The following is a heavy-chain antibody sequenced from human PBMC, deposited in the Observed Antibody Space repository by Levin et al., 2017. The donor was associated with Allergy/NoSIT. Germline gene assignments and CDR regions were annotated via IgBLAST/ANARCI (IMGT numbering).Heavy chain of an antibody. CDR3: ARGATREDY. CDR1: GFTFSNSW. V-gene: IGHV3-7*01. CDR2: IKQEGRGK. D-gene: IGHD5-12*01. Sequence: GALRLSCAASGFTFSNSWMNWVRQAPGKGLEWVANIKQEGRGKYYVDSVKGRFTISRDNAKNSLYLQMNNLRAEDTAVYYCARGATREDYWGQGTLVTVSS. J-gene: IGHJ4*02.